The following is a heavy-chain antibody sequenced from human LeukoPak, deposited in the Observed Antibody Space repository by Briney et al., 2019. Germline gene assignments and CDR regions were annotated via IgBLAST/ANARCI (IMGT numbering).Heavy chain of an antibody. D-gene: IGHD3-10*01. CDR1: GFTFSGSA. CDR3: AKVRAANTWDMIFDL. J-gene: IGHJ4*02. Sequence: GGSLRLSCAASGFTFSGSAMHWVRQASGKGLEWVGRIRSKANSYATAYAASVKGRFTISRDDSKNTAYLQMNSLKTEDTALYYCAKVRAANTWDMIFDLWGQGTLVTVSS. CDR2: IRSKANSYAT. V-gene: IGHV3-73*01.